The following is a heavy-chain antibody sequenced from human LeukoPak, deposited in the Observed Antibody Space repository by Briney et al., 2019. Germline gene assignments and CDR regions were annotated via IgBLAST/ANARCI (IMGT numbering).Heavy chain of an antibody. V-gene: IGHV1-69*13. J-gene: IGHJ4*02. CDR1: GYTFTSYA. Sequence: ASVKVSCKASGYTFTSYAINWVRQAPGQGLEWMGGIIPIFGTANYAQKFQGRVTITADESTSTAYMELSSLRSEDTAVYYCARQAVAGTEDYWGQGTLVTVSS. CDR2: IIPIFGTA. CDR3: ARQAVAGTEDY. D-gene: IGHD6-19*01.